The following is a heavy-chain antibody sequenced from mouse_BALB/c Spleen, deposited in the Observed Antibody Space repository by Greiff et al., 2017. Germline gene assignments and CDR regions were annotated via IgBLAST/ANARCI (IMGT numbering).Heavy chain of an antibody. J-gene: IGHJ2*01. CDR3: AREGAYYGSPLFDY. CDR1: GFNIKDYY. Sequence: EVQLQQSGAELVRSGASVKLSCTASGFNIKDYYMHWVKQRPEQGLEWIGWIDPENGDTEYAPKFQGKATMTADTSSNTAYLQLSSLTSEDTAVYYCAREGAYYGSPLFDYWGQGTTLTVSS. CDR2: IDPENGDT. V-gene: IGHV14-4*02. D-gene: IGHD1-1*01.